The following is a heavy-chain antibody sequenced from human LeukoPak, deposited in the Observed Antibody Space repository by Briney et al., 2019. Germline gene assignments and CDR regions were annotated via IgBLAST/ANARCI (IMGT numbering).Heavy chain of an antibody. J-gene: IGHJ6*03. V-gene: IGHV3-7*01. Sequence: GGSLRLSCAASGFTFSSYWMSWVRQAPGKGPEWVANIKQDGSEKYYVDSVKGRFTISRDNAKNSLYLQMNSLRAEDTAVYYCARWCCSGGSCYSHYYYYMDVWGKGTTVTVSS. D-gene: IGHD2-15*01. CDR2: IKQDGSEK. CDR1: GFTFSSYW. CDR3: ARWCCSGGSCYSHYYYYMDV.